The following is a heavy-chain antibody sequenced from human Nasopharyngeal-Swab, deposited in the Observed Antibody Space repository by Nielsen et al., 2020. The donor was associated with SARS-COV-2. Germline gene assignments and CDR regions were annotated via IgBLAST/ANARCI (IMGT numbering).Heavy chain of an antibody. CDR1: TFTFSSYW. J-gene: IGHJ6*04. CDR2: IKQDGSEK. V-gene: IGHV3-7*01. D-gene: IGHD4-11*01. Sequence: GESLKISCAASTFTFSSYWMSWVRQAPGKGLEWVANIKQDGSEKYYVDSVKGRFTISRDNAKNSLYLQMNSLRAADTAVYYCARATTVKGVLGDVWGKGTTVTVSS. CDR3: ARATTVKGVLGDV.